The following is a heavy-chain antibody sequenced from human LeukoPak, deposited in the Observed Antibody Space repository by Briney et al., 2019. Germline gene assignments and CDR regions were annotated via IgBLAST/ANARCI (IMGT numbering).Heavy chain of an antibody. D-gene: IGHD2-2*01. Sequence: ASVKVSCKASGYTFTGYYMHWVRQAPGQGLEWMGWINPNSGGTNYAQKFQGRVTMTRDTSISTAYMELSRLRSDDTAVYYCARLASDIVVVPVAVWGQGTLVTVSS. J-gene: IGHJ4*02. CDR3: ARLASDIVVVPVAV. CDR2: INPNSGGT. V-gene: IGHV1-2*02. CDR1: GYTFTGYY.